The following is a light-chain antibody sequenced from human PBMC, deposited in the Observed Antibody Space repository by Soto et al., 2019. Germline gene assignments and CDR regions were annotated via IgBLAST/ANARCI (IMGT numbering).Light chain of an antibody. Sequence: DIQLTQSPSFLSASVGDRVTITCRASQGIASYLAWYQQKPGKAPKLLIYAASTLQSGVPSRFSGSGSGTEFTLTISSLQPEDFATYYCQQVNTYPPPFGQGTRLEIK. CDR2: AAS. CDR1: QGIASY. V-gene: IGKV1-9*01. J-gene: IGKJ5*01. CDR3: QQVNTYPPP.